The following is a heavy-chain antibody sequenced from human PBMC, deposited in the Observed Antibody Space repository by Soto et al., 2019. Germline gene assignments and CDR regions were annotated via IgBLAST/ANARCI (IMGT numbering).Heavy chain of an antibody. CDR1: GFSLSTSGVG. D-gene: IGHD3-10*01. J-gene: IGHJ3*02. CDR3: AHSTYYYGSGSYNPGAFDI. Sequence: SGPTLVKPTQTLTLTCTFSGFSLSTSGVGVGWIRQPPGKALEWLALIYWDDDKRYSPSLKSRLTITKDTSKNQVVLTMTNMDPVDTATYYCAHSTYYYGSGSYNPGAFDIWGQGTMVTVSS. V-gene: IGHV2-5*02. CDR2: IYWDDDK.